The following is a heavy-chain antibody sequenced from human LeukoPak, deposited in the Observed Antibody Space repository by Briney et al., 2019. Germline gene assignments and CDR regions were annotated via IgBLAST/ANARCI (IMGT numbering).Heavy chain of an antibody. V-gene: IGHV1-69*01. CDR3: ARARSGCSYGWDAFDI. CDR2: IIPIFGTA. CDR1: GGTFSSYA. J-gene: IGHJ3*02. D-gene: IGHD5-18*01. Sequence: GSSVKVSCKASGGTFSSYAISWVRQAPGQGLEWMGGIIPIFGTANYAQKFQGRVTITADESTSTAYMELSSLRSEDTAVYYCARARSGCSYGWDAFDIWGQGTMVTVSS.